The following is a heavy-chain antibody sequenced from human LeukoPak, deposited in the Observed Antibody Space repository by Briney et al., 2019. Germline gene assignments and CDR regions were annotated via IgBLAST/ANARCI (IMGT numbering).Heavy chain of an antibody. D-gene: IGHD6-13*01. CDR1: GGSISSYY. V-gene: IGHV4-59*01. CDR2: IYYSGTT. Sequence: SVTLSLTCTVSGGSISSYYWSWIRQPPGKGLEWIGYIYYSGTTNYNPSLKSRVTISVDTSKNQFSLKLSSVTAADTVVYYCARGVYIAAAQYGYWGQGTLVTVSS. CDR3: ARGVYIAAAQYGY. J-gene: IGHJ4*02.